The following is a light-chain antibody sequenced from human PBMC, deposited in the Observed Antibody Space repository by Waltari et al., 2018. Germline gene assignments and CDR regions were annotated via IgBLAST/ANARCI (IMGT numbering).Light chain of an antibody. CDR1: RPVSSSF. CDR2: GAS. V-gene: IGKV3-20*01. J-gene: IGKJ1*01. Sequence: EIVLTQSPGTLSSSPGERAALSCRASRPVSSSFLAWYQQRHGQAPRLLIYGASTRATGIADRFSGSGSGTDFTLTISSLQPEDFATYYCQQSYSLPWTFGQGTNVEVK. CDR3: QQSYSLPWT.